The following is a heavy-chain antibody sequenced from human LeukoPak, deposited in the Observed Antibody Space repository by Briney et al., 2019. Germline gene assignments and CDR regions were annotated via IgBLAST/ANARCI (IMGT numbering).Heavy chain of an antibody. V-gene: IGHV3-30*04. CDR2: ISYDGSNK. J-gene: IGHJ4*02. CDR3: ARDQGYCSGGSCLFFDY. CDR1: GFTFSSYA. D-gene: IGHD2-15*01. Sequence: GGSLRLSCAASGFTFSSYAMHWVRQAPGKGLEWVAVISYDGSNKYYADSVKGRFTISRDNSKNTLYLQMNSLRAEDTAVYYCARDQGYCSGGSCLFFDYWGQGTLVTVSS.